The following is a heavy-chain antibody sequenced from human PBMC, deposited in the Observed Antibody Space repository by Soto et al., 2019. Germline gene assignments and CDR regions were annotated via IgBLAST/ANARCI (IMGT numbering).Heavy chain of an antibody. Sequence: GGSLILSCAASGFTFSSYAMSWVRQAPGKGLEWVSAISTSGGTTYYADSVKGRFTISRDNSKNTLYLQMNSLRAEDTAAYYFAISPIAGAGTTYCFDYWGQGTLVTVSS. J-gene: IGHJ4*02. CDR3: AISPIAGAGTTYCFDY. D-gene: IGHD6-19*01. CDR1: GFTFSSYA. CDR2: ISTSGGTT. V-gene: IGHV3-23*01.